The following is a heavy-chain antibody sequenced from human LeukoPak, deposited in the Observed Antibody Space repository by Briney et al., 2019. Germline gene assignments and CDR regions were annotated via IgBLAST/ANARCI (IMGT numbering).Heavy chain of an antibody. J-gene: IGHJ4*02. CDR2: IYPGDSDT. Sequence: GESLKISCKGSGYSFTSYLIGWVRQMPGKGLEWMGIIYPGDSDTKYSPSFQGQVTISADKSITTTYLQWSSLKASDTAIYYCARRLSIATRLFDFWGQGTLVTVSS. CDR3: ARRLSIATRLFDF. V-gene: IGHV5-51*01. D-gene: IGHD6-6*01. CDR1: GYSFTSYL.